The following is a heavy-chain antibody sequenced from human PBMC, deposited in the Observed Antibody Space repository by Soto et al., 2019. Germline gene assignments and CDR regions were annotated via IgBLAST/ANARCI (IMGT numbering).Heavy chain of an antibody. D-gene: IGHD3-3*01. J-gene: IGHJ5*02. CDR1: GGTFSSYA. CDR3: ARALPSSFGGTTNWFDP. V-gene: IGHV1-69*13. CDR2: IIPIFGTA. Sequence: GASVKVSRKASGGTFSSYAISWVRQAPGQGLEWMGGIIPIFGTARYPQKFQGRVTISADESTSTAYMELSSLRSEDTAVYYGARALPSSFGGTTNWFDPWGQGTLVTVS.